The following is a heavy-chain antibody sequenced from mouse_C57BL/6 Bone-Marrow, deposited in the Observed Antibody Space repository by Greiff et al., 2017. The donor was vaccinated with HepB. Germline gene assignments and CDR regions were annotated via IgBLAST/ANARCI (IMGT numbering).Heavy chain of an antibody. V-gene: IGHV1-82*01. CDR3: ARSLSLAWFAY. D-gene: IGHD6-1*01. CDR2: IYPGDGDT. J-gene: IGHJ3*01. Sequence: QVQLQQSGPELVKPGASVKISCKASGYAFSSSWMNWVKQRPGKGLEWIGRIYPGDGDTNYNGKFKGKATLTADKSSSTAYMQLSSLTSEDSAVYFCARSLSLAWFAYWGQGTLVTVSA. CDR1: GYAFSSSW.